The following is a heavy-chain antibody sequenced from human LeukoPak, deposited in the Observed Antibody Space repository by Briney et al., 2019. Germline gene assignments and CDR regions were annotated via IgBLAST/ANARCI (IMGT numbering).Heavy chain of an antibody. Sequence: SGGSLRLSCAASGFTFSSYWMSWDRQAPGKGLEWVGRIKSKTDGGTTDYAAPVKGRFTISRDDSKNTLYLQMNSLKTEDTAVYYCTTDGTEVTDGGFDYWGQGTLVTVSS. D-gene: IGHD4-23*01. V-gene: IGHV3-15*01. CDR1: GFTFSSYW. CDR2: IKSKTDGGTT. J-gene: IGHJ4*02. CDR3: TTDGTEVTDGGFDY.